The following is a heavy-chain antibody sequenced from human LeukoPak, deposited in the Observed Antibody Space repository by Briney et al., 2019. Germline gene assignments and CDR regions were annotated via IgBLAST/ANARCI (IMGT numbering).Heavy chain of an antibody. Sequence: GGSLRLSCAASGFTFSSCGMHWVRQAPGKGLEWVAVIWYDGSNKYYADSVKGRFTISRDNSKNTLYLQMNSLRAEDTAVYYCAKDLSEFTMVVVIMIDWGQGTTVTVSS. D-gene: IGHD3-22*01. CDR2: IWYDGSNK. V-gene: IGHV3-33*06. J-gene: IGHJ6*02. CDR3: AKDLSEFTMVVVIMID. CDR1: GFTFSSCG.